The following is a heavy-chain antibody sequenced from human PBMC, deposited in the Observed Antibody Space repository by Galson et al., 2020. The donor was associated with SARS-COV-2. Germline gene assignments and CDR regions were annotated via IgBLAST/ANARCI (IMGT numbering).Heavy chain of an antibody. CDR3: ARMTSWRYYFDY. Sequence: SETLSLTCTVSGGSISSSSYYWGWIRQPPGKGLEWIGSIYYSGSTYYNPSLKSRVTISVDTSKNQFSLKLSSVTAADTAVYYCARMTSWRYYFDYWGQGTLVTVSS. J-gene: IGHJ4*02. CDR1: GGSISSSSYY. D-gene: IGHD2-2*01. V-gene: IGHV4-39*07. CDR2: IYYSGST.